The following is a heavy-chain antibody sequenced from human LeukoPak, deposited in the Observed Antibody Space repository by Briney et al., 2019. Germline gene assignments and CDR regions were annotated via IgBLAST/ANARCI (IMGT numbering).Heavy chain of an antibody. CDR2: TRDKARGYRT. V-gene: IGHV3-72*01. CDR3: ARDGQEGDNSAFDI. CDR1: GVTLSDHH. Sequence: GSLRLSCAASGVTLSDHHMDWVRQAPGKGLEWVGRTRDKARGYRTEYAASVKDRFTISRDDSKTLVYLQMNSLKIEDTAVYYCARDGQEGDNSAFDIWGQGTVVTVYS. D-gene: IGHD3-22*01. J-gene: IGHJ3*02.